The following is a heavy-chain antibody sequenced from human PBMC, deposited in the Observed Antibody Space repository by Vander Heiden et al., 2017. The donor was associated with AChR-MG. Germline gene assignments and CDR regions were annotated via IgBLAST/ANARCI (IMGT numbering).Heavy chain of an antibody. D-gene: IGHD6-19*01. V-gene: IGHV4-34*01. CDR3: AMGMQWLVHNWFDP. CDR2: IHHSGST. CDR1: GGSFSGYY. J-gene: IGHJ5*02. Sequence: QVQLQQWGPGLLKPSETLSLTCAVYGGSFSGYYWSWIRQPPGKGLEWIGEIHHSGSTNYNPALKSRVTISVDTSKNQFSLKLSSVTAADTAVYYFAMGMQWLVHNWFDPWGQVTLVTVSS.